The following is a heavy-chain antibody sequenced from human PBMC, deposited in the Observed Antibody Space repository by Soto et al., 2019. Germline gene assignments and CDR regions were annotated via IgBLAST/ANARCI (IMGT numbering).Heavy chain of an antibody. D-gene: IGHD2-2*01. CDR3: ARLHCNSPNCVPLDP. CDR2: IYYSGSA. J-gene: IGHJ5*02. V-gene: IGHV4-39*01. CDR1: GGSISSVSYY. Sequence: SETLSLTCSVSGGSISSVSYYWGWIRQPPGRGLEWIGSIYYSGSAYYSPSLKSRVTMSVDTSKNQLSLELRSVTAADTAVYYCARLHCNSPNCVPLDPWGQGTLVTVSS.